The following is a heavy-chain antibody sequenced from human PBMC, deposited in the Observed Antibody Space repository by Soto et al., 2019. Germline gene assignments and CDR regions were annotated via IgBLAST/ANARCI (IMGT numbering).Heavy chain of an antibody. CDR3: ARDAVTPTNDAFDI. J-gene: IGHJ3*02. D-gene: IGHD4-17*01. CDR2: IIPILGIA. CDR1: GGTFSSYT. Sequence: QVQLVQSGAEVKKPGSSVKVSCKASGGTFSSYTISWVRQAPGQGLEWMGRIIPILGIANYAQKCQGRVTSTADKSTSTAYMELSSLRSEDTAVYYCARDAVTPTNDAFDIWGQGTMVTVSS. V-gene: IGHV1-69*08.